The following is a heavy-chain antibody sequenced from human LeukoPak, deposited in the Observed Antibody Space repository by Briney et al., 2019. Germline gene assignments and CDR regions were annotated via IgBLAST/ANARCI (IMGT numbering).Heavy chain of an antibody. V-gene: IGHV3-15*01. CDR1: GFTFSNAW. CDR3: TSTPGGTSFDY. J-gene: IGHJ4*02. D-gene: IGHD1-1*01. CDR2: IKSKTDGGTT. Sequence: GGSLRLSCAASGFTFSNAWMSWVRQAPGKGLEWVGRIKSKTDGGTTDYAAPVKGRFTISRDDSKNTLYLQMNSLKTEDTAVYYCTSTPGGTSFDYWGQGTLVTVSS.